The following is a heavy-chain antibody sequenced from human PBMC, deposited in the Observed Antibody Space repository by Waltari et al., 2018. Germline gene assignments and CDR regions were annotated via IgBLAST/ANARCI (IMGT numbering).Heavy chain of an antibody. Sequence: QVQLQESGPGLVKPSETLSLTCTVSGGSISSYHWRWIRQPAGKGLEWIGRIYTSGRTXXXXXXXXXVTMSVDTSKNQFSLKLSSVTAADTAVYYCARDDWGGTTVYHYWGQGTLVTVSS. CDR3: ARDDWGGTTVYHY. V-gene: IGHV4-4*07. CDR2: IYTSGRT. D-gene: IGHD4-4*01. CDR1: GGSISSYH. J-gene: IGHJ4*02.